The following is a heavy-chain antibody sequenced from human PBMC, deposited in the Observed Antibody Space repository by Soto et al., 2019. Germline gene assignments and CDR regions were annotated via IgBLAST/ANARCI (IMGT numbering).Heavy chain of an antibody. Sequence: QVQLVESGGGVVQPGRSLRLSCAASGFTFSGYGMHWVRQAPGKGLEWVAVIWSDGSKRYYADSVKGRFTISRDNSKNTLYLQINSLRAEDTAVYYCARDRTTIFGVVISHWFDPWGQGTLVTISS. V-gene: IGHV3-33*01. CDR2: IWSDGSKR. CDR1: GFTFSGYG. D-gene: IGHD3-3*01. CDR3: ARDRTTIFGVVISHWFDP. J-gene: IGHJ5*02.